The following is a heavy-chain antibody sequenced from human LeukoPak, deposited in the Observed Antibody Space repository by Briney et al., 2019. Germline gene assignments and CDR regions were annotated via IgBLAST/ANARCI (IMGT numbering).Heavy chain of an antibody. V-gene: IGHV4-39*01. CDR2: IFSSGTT. CDR1: GGSISSSSHY. J-gene: IGHJ4*02. Sequence: SETLSLTCSVSGGSISSSSHYWGWIRQPPGKGLEWIGHIFSSGTTYYNPSLRSRVTISADTSKNQFSLKVNSVSAADTAVYYCARRNSGWPFDWWGPGSLVTVSS. CDR3: ARRNSGWPFDW. D-gene: IGHD6-19*01.